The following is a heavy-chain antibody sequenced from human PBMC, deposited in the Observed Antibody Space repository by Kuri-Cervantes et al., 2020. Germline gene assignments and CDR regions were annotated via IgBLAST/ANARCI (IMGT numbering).Heavy chain of an antibody. CDR2: ISGSGGSA. Sequence: GGSLRLSCAASGFTFSSYAMSWVRQAPGKGLEWVSAISGSGGSAYYADSVKGRFTISRDNSKNTLYLQMNSLRAEDTAVYYCASATTYSSSSPLFYWGQGTLVTVSS. D-gene: IGHD6-6*01. J-gene: IGHJ4*02. V-gene: IGHV3-23*01. CDR3: ASATTYSSSSPLFY. CDR1: GFTFSSYA.